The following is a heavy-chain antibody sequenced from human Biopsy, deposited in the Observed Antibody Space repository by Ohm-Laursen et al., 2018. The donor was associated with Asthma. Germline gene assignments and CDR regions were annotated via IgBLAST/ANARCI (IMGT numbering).Heavy chain of an antibody. CDR2: ISVYNGNT. CDR1: GYTFNSAG. J-gene: IGHJ6*02. V-gene: IGHV1-18*01. D-gene: IGHD3-10*01. Sequence: ASVKVSCNTSGYTFNSAGITWVRQAPGRGLEWMGGISVYNGNTKVAQKLQDRVTMITDTSTSTAYMELRSLRSDDTAVYFCARAVDYSHYYGIDVWGQGTTVTVS. CDR3: ARAVDYSHYYGIDV.